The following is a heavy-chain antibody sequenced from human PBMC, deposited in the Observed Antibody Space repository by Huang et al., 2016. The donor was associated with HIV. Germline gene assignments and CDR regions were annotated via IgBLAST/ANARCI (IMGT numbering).Heavy chain of an antibody. J-gene: IGHJ3*02. CDR2: IRNDGIKK. CDR1: GFTFSSYG. V-gene: IGHV3-30*02. CDR3: AKGSMANAFDI. D-gene: IGHD5-12*01. Sequence: VQLVESGGGVVQPGGSLRFSCAASGFTFSSYGMHWVRQAPGKGLEWVDFIRNDGIKKYYGESMSGRFTISRDNSKNTLYMQMNSRRAEDTAVYYWAKGSMANAFDIWGQGTMVTVSS.